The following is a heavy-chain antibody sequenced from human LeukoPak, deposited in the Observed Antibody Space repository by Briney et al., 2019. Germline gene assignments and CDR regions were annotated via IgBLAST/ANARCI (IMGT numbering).Heavy chain of an antibody. CDR1: GYTFTGYY. CDR2: INPNSGGT. D-gene: IGHD3-10*01. Sequence: ASVKVSCKASGYTFTGYYMHWVRQAPGQGLEWMGWINPNSGGTNYAQKFQGRVTMTRDTSIGTAYMELSRLRSDDTAVYYCARVYGSGFNWFDPWGQGTLVTVSS. J-gene: IGHJ5*02. V-gene: IGHV1-2*02. CDR3: ARVYGSGFNWFDP.